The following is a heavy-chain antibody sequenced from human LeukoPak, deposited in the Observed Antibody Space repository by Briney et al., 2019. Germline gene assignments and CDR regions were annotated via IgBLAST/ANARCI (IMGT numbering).Heavy chain of an antibody. D-gene: IGHD6-19*01. J-gene: IGHJ3*02. CDR3: ARVQSSGWYQGGDAFDI. CDR1: GFTFSSYG. Sequence: GGSLRLSCAASGFTFSSYGMHWVRQAPGKGLEWVAVIWYDGSNKYYADSVKGRFTISRDNSKNTLYLQMNSLRAEDTAVYYCARVQSSGWYQGGDAFDIWGQGTMVTVSS. CDR2: IWYDGSNK. V-gene: IGHV3-33*01.